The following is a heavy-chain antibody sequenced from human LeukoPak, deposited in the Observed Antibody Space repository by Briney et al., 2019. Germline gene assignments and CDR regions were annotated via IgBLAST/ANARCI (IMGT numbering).Heavy chain of an antibody. Sequence: GGSLRLSCAASGFTVSSNYMSWVRQAPGKGLEWVSVIYSGGSTYYADSMKGRFTISRDIAKNSLYLQMNSLRAEDTAVYYCARDLYSQYWGQGTLVTVSS. CDR1: GFTVSSNY. D-gene: IGHD2-21*01. V-gene: IGHV3-53*01. CDR3: ARDLYSQY. CDR2: IYSGGST. J-gene: IGHJ4*02.